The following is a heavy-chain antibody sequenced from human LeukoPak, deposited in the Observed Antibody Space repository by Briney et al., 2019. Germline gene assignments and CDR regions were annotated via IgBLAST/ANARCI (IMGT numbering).Heavy chain of an antibody. CDR1: GGSISSYY. D-gene: IGHD2-15*01. CDR3: ARALPEYCSGGSCYYYYMDV. J-gene: IGHJ6*03. Sequence: PSETLSLTCTVSGGSISSYYWSWIRQPPGKGLEWIGYIYYSGSTNYNPSLKSRVTISVDTSKNQFSLKLSSVTAADTAVYYCARALPEYCSGGSCYYYYMDVWGKGTTVTVSS. V-gene: IGHV4-59*12. CDR2: IYYSGST.